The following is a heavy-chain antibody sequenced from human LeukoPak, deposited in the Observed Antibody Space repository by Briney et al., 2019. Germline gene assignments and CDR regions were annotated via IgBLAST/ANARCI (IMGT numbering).Heavy chain of an antibody. CDR3: ARGGTISRGWGYFDF. D-gene: IGHD6-19*01. CDR2: ISFDGSNK. V-gene: IGHV3-30-3*01. Sequence: PGRSLRLSCAASGFTFSSYAMHWVRQAPGKGLEWVAVISFDGSNKNYADSVTGRFTISRDTSKNTLYLQVNSLRAEDTAVYCCARGGTISRGWGYFDFWGQGTLVTVSS. J-gene: IGHJ4*02. CDR1: GFTFSSYA.